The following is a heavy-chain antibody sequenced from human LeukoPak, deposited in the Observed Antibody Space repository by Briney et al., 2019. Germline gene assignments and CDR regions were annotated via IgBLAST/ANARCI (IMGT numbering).Heavy chain of an antibody. CDR1: GGSISSSSYY. CDR2: IYYSGST. D-gene: IGHD3-22*01. CDR3: ARDYYDSSGYPVYIDY. J-gene: IGHJ4*02. V-gene: IGHV4-39*01. Sequence: SETLSHTCTVSGGSISSSSYYWGWIRQTPGKGLEWIGSIYYSGSTYYNPSLKSRVTISVDTSKNQFSLKLSSVTAADTAVYYCARDYYDSSGYPVYIDYWGQGTLVTVSS.